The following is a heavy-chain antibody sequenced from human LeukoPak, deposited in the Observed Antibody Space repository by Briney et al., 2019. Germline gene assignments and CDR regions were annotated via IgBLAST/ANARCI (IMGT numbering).Heavy chain of an antibody. Sequence: ASVKVSCKASGFAFNKYGFSWVRQATGQGPEWLGWISAYDGRTNYAQNLQGRLTLTTDTSTTTAYMELRSLTSDDTAVYYCARDPSNTVGRNIYFDYWGQGTLVTVSS. CDR2: ISAYDGRT. CDR1: GFAFNKYG. J-gene: IGHJ4*02. CDR3: ARDPSNTVGRNIYFDY. V-gene: IGHV1-18*01. D-gene: IGHD1-14*01.